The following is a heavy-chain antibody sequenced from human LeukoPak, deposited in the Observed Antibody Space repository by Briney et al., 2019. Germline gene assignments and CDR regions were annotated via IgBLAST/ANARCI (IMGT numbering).Heavy chain of an antibody. D-gene: IGHD4-17*01. CDR1: GFTFSTYA. J-gene: IGHJ4*02. Sequence: SGGSLRLSCAASGFTFSTYAMSWVRQAPGKGLEWVAVIWYDGSNKYYADSVKGRFTISRDNSKNTLYLQMNSLRAEDTAVYYCARDFPPVTPFDYWGQGTLVTVSS. V-gene: IGHV3-33*08. CDR3: ARDFPPVTPFDY. CDR2: IWYDGSNK.